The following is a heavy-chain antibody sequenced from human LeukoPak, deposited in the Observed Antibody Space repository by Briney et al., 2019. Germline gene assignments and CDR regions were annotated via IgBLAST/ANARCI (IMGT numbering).Heavy chain of an antibody. D-gene: IGHD3-10*01. Sequence: ASVKVSCKASGYTFISYGISWVRQAPGQGLEWMGWISAYNGNTNYAEKLQGRVTMTTDTSTSTAYMELRSLRSDDTAVYYCARDKYYYYGSGSYDDTFDYWGQGTLVTVSS. CDR2: ISAYNGNT. CDR1: GYTFISYG. CDR3: ARDKYYYYGSGSYDDTFDY. J-gene: IGHJ4*02. V-gene: IGHV1-18*04.